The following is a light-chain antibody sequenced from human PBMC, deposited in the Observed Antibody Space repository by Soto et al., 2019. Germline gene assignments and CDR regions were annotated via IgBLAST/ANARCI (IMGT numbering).Light chain of an antibody. Sequence: QTVVTQEPSFSVSPGGTVTLTCGLSSGSVSTSDYPSWYQQTPGQAPRTLIHNTNTRSSGVPDRFSGSILGNKAALTITGAQADDESEYYCLVYMGRGTWVFGGGTKVTVL. CDR2: NTN. J-gene: IGLJ3*02. CDR1: SGSVSTSDY. CDR3: LVYMGRGTWV. V-gene: IGLV8-61*01.